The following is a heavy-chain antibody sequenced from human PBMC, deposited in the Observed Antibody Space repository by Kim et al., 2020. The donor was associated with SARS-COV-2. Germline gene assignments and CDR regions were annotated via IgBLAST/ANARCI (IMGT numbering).Heavy chain of an antibody. CDR1: GFTFSSYS. D-gene: IGHD1-26*01. CDR3: AREGGIVGANGAFDI. CDR2: ISSSSSYI. J-gene: IGHJ3*02. V-gene: IGHV3-21*01. Sequence: GGSLRLSCAASGFTFSSYSMNWVRQAPGKGLEWVSSISSSSSYIYYADSVKGRFTISRDNAKNSLYLQMNSLRAEDTAVYYCAREGGIVGANGAFDIWGQGTMVTVSS.